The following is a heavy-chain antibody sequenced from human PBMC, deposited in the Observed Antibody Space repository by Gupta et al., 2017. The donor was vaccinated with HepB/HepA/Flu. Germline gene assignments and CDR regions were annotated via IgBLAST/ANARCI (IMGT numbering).Heavy chain of an antibody. V-gene: IGHV3-74*01. Sequence: EVQLVESGGGLVQPGRSLRLSCEASGFNFKNYWMHWVRQVPGGGLVWVSRMNSDGTDINYADSVKGRFIISRDNAKNTLYLQMRSLRADDSGLYYCASGERLQSGYWGQGTLVTVSS. J-gene: IGHJ4*02. CDR1: GFNFKNYW. CDR2: MNSDGTDI. CDR3: ASGERLQSGY. D-gene: IGHD4-11*01.